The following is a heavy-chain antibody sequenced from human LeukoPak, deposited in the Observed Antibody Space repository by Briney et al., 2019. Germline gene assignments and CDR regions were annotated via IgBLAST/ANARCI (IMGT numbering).Heavy chain of an antibody. V-gene: IGHV1-2*02. CDR1: GYTFTGYY. D-gene: IGHD2-2*01. Sequence: ASVSVSCTTSGYTFTGYYIHWVRQAPGQGLERMGWINPNSGDTNYAQKFQGRVTMTRDTSIRTAYMELSSLTSDDTAVYFCARDRIGDCGTTSCYLAYWGQGTLVTVSS. J-gene: IGHJ4*02. CDR3: ARDRIGDCGTTSCYLAY. CDR2: INPNSGDT.